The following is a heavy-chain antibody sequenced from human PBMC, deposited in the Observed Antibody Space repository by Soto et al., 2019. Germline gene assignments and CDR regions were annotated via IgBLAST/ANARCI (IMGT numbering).Heavy chain of an antibody. CDR3: ARMDGLVRGITKNWFDP. Sequence: PGESLKISCNGSGYSFTRYWISWVRQMPGKGLEWMGRTDPSDSYTNYGPSFQGHVTMSVDKSTSTAYLQWSSLKASDTAMYYCARMDGLVRGITKNWFDPWGQGTLVTVSS. J-gene: IGHJ5*02. CDR2: TDPSDSYT. V-gene: IGHV5-10-1*01. CDR1: GYSFTRYW. D-gene: IGHD3-10*01.